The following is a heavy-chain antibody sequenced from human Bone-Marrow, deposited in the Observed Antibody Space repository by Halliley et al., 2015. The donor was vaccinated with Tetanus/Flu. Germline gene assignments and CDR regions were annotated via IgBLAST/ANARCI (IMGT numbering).Heavy chain of an antibody. CDR1: GDSMSRYY. D-gene: IGHD4-17*01. CDR3: ARDKDFGGRLDH. J-gene: IGHJ4*02. V-gene: IGHV4-59*01. CDR2: VYYDGNA. Sequence: TLSLTCIVSGDSMSRYYWSWIRQPPGKGLEWIGYVYYDGNAKNNPSLESRVAIGIDTSKNQFYLNLRSVTAADTAVYYCARDKDFGGRLDHWGRGSLVSVSS.